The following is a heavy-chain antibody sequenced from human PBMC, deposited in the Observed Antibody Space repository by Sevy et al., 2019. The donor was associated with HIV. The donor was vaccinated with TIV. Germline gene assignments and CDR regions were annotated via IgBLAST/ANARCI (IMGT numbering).Heavy chain of an antibody. J-gene: IGHJ4*02. V-gene: IGHV3-11*06. D-gene: IGHD1-7*01. CDR1: GFTFSDYY. CDR3: ATDRRNYGGQYFDY. Sequence: GGSLRLSCAASGFTFSDYYMSWIRQAPGKGLEWVSYMSSGTSYTNYADSVKGRFTISRDNAKNSLYLQMNSLRAEDTAVYYSATDRRNYGGQYFDYWGQGTLVTVSS. CDR2: MSSGTSYT.